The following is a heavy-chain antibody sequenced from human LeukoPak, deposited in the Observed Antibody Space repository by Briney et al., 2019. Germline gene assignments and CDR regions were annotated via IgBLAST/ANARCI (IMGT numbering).Heavy chain of an antibody. CDR1: GFTFSNFY. Sequence: PGGSLRISCAASGFTFSNFYMNWVRQAPGKGLEWVSSISSGTSYKYYADSMKGRFTISRDNAKNSLYLQMDSLRAEDTAVYYCARRLIAATGCVFDIWGQGAMVTVSS. D-gene: IGHD6-13*01. J-gene: IGHJ3*02. V-gene: IGHV3-21*01. CDR3: ARRLIAATGCVFDI. CDR2: ISSGTSYK.